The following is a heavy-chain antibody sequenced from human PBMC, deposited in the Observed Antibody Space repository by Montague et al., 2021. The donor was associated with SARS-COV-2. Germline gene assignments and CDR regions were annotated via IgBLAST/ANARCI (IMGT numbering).Heavy chain of an antibody. J-gene: IGHJ6*02. CDR2: IYYSGST. CDR1: GGSISNYY. V-gene: IGHV4-59*01. D-gene: IGHD3-10*01. Sequence: SETLSLTCTVSGGSISNYYWSWIRQPPGKGLEWIGYIYYSGSTNYNPSLKSRVTISVDTSKNQFSLKLSSVTAADTAVYYCARVQRGYYYGSGTSLGMDVWGQGTTVTVSS. CDR3: ARVQRGYYYGSGTSLGMDV.